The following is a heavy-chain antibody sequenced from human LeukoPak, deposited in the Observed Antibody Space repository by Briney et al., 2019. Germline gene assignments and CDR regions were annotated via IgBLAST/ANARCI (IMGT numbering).Heavy chain of an antibody. D-gene: IGHD4-17*01. J-gene: IGHJ4*02. CDR2: INSDGSST. Sequence: PGGSLRLSCAASGFTFSNYAMTWVRQAPGKGLVWVSRINSDGSSTSYADSVKGRFTISRDNAKNTLYLQMNSLRAEDTAVYYCARDTDTVTTILDYWGQGTLVTVSS. CDR3: ARDTDTVTTILDY. V-gene: IGHV3-74*01. CDR1: GFTFSNYA.